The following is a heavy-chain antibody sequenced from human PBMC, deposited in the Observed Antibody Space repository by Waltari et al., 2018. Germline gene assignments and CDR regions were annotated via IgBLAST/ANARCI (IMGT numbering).Heavy chain of an antibody. J-gene: IGHJ4*02. CDR1: RYTFTGYY. CDR2: INPNSGGT. Sequence: QVQLVQSGAEVKKPGASVKVSCKASRYTFTGYYMHWVRQAPGQGLEWMGWINPNSGGTNYAQKFQGRVTMTRDTSISTAYMELSRLRSDDTAVYYCARPRYGGNSGGAYFDYWGQGTLVTVSS. D-gene: IGHD4-17*01. CDR3: ARPRYGGNSGGAYFDY. V-gene: IGHV1-2*02.